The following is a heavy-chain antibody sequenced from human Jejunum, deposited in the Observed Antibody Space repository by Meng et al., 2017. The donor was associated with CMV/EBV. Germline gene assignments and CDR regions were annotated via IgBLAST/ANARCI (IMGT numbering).Heavy chain of an antibody. CDR1: GFAFDVFP. CDR3: AKDISSRGYSAGDY. J-gene: IGHJ4*02. Sequence: SGFAFDVFPLHWVRQVPGKGLDWVSLISWDGDTTYYADSVRGRFTISRDNNRNSLYLQMNNLRPEDTALYYCAKDISSRGYSAGDYWGQGTLVTVSS. V-gene: IGHV3-43*01. D-gene: IGHD5-12*01. CDR2: ISWDGDTT.